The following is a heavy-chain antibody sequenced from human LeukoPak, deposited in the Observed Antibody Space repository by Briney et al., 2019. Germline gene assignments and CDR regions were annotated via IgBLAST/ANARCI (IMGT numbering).Heavy chain of an antibody. D-gene: IGHD3-22*01. J-gene: IGHJ4*02. CDR2: IYYSGST. V-gene: IGHV4-59*01. CDR1: GGSISSYY. Sequence: SETLSLTCTVAGGSISSYYWSWIRQPPGKGLEWIGYIYYSGSTNYNPSLKSRVTISVDTSKNQFSLKLSSVTAADTAVYYCARGELAYYYDSSGYLFDYWGQGTLVTVSS. CDR3: ARGELAYYYDSSGYLFDY.